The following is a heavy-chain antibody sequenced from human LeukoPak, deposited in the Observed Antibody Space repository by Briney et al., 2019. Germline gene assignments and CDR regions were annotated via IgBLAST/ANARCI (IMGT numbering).Heavy chain of an antibody. J-gene: IGHJ4*02. CDR1: GYTFTGYY. Sequence: GASVKVSCKASGYTFTGYYMHWVRQAPGQGLEWMGWINPNSGGTNYAQKFQGRVTMTRDTSISTAYMELSRLRSDDTAVYYCARGHMTTVTRFQFDYWGQGTLVTVSS. V-gene: IGHV1-2*02. D-gene: IGHD4-17*01. CDR3: ARGHMTTVTRFQFDY. CDR2: INPNSGGT.